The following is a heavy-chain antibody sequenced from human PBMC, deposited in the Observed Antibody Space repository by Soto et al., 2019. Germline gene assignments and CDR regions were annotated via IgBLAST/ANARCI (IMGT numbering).Heavy chain of an antibody. V-gene: IGHV3-33*01. Sequence: QVQLAESGGGVVQPGRSLRLSGATSGFSFNNHGMHWDRQAPGKGLEWVAVIWYDGSYKYYADSVKGRFTISRDNSKNTLYLQMNSLRAEDTALYYCARLPMVSYDFDSWGQGTLVTVSS. CDR3: ARLPMVSYDFDS. CDR1: GFSFNNHG. D-gene: IGHD2-8*01. CDR2: IWYDGSYK. J-gene: IGHJ4*02.